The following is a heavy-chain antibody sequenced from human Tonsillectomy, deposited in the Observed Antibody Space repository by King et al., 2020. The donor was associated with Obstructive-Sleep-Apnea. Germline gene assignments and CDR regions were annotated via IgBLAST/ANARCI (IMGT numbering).Heavy chain of an antibody. D-gene: IGHD3-9*01. CDR2: IYYSGNT. V-gene: IGHV4-31*03. Sequence: QLQESGPGLVKPSQTLSLTCTVSGGAISSGDCYWRWIRQHPGKGLEWIGYIYYSGNTYYNPSLKSRVTISVDTSKNQFSLKLSSVTVADTAVYYCARESLRYDILTGYSKDNWFDPWGQGTLVTVSS. CDR3: ARESLRYDILTGYSKDNWFDP. J-gene: IGHJ5*02. CDR1: GGAISSGDCY.